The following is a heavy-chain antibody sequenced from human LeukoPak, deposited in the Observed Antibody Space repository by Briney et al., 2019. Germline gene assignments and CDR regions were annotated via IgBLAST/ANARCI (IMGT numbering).Heavy chain of an antibody. V-gene: IGHV4-39*01. CDR2: IYYSGST. CDR1: GGSISSRIYY. CDR3: ARQLFDWFRPHAFDI. D-gene: IGHD3-9*01. Sequence: PSETLSLTCTVSGGSISSRIYYWGWIRQPPGKGLEWIGTIYYSGSTYYNPSLKSRVTISVDTSKNQFSLKLSSVTAADTAVYYCARQLFDWFRPHAFDIWGQGTMVTVSS. J-gene: IGHJ3*02.